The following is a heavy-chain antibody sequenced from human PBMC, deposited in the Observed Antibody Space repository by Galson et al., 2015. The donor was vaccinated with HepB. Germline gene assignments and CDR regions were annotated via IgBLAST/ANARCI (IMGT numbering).Heavy chain of an antibody. J-gene: IGHJ4*02. CDR3: ARGGHLGELSSFDY. Sequence: SVKVSCKASGYTFTSHGISWVRQAPGQGLQWMGWTSTYNGNTNYPQNLQGRVTMTTDTSTTTAYMELRSLRSDDTAMYYCARGGHLGELSSFDYWGQGTLVTVSS. V-gene: IGHV1-18*01. D-gene: IGHD3-16*02. CDR1: GYTFTSHG. CDR2: TSTYNGNT.